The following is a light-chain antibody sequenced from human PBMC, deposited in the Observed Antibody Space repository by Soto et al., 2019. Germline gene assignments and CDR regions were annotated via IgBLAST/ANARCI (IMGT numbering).Light chain of an antibody. CDR2: DVS. V-gene: IGLV2-14*01. CDR3: NSYTSSSTSV. Sequence: QPALTQPASVSGSPGQSLTISCTGTSSNVGGYYYVSWYQQHPGQAPKLIIYDVSNRPSGVSSRFSGSKSGNTASLTISGLQAEDEADYYCNSYTSSSTSVFGGGTQLT. J-gene: IGLJ2*01. CDR1: SSNVGGYYY.